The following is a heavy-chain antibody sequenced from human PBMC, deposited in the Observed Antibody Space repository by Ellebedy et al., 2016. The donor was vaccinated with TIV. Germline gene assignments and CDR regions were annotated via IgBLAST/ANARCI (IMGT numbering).Heavy chain of an antibody. V-gene: IGHV3-23*01. CDR2: ISGSGGST. D-gene: IGHD3-3*01. Sequence: GGSLRLXXAASGFTFSSYAMSWVRQAPGKGLEWVSAISGSGGSTYYADSVKGRFTISRDNSKNTLYLQMNSLRAEDTAVYYCAKDGSYFWSGFSTWGQGTLVTVSS. CDR3: AKDGSYFWSGFST. CDR1: GFTFSSYA. J-gene: IGHJ5*02.